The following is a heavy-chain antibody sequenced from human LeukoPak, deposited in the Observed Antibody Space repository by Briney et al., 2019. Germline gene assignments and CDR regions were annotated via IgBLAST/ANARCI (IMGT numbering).Heavy chain of an antibody. CDR1: GFTFNTYA. Sequence: GGSLRLSCAASGFTFNTYAMNWIRQAPGKGLEWVSFISSSSSIIHYADSVKGRFTISRDNAKNSLYLQMNSLRAGDTAVYYCARGRAYGSGSPNWFDPWGQGTLVTVSS. CDR2: ISSSSSII. V-gene: IGHV3-48*04. D-gene: IGHD3-10*01. J-gene: IGHJ5*02. CDR3: ARGRAYGSGSPNWFDP.